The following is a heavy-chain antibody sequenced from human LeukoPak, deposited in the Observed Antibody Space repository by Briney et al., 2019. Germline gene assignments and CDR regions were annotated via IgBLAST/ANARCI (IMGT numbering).Heavy chain of an antibody. CDR3: TRDLSENYSIDY. CDR1: GFTFTSYD. Sequence: PGGSLRLSCAASGFTFTSYDINWVRQAPGKGLEWVAFISYDGAIKYYADSVKGRFTISRDNSKNTLYLQMNSLRAEDTAVYYCTRDLSENYSIDYWGQGTLVTVSS. V-gene: IGHV3-30-3*01. D-gene: IGHD2-21*01. J-gene: IGHJ4*02. CDR2: ISYDGAIK.